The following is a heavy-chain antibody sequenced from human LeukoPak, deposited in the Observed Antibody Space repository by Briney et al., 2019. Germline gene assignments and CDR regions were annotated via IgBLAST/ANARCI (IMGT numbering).Heavy chain of an antibody. D-gene: IGHD3-22*01. J-gene: IGHJ4*02. Sequence: PGASVEVSCKVSGYTLTELSMHWVRQAPGKGLEWMGGFDPEDGETIYAQKFQGRVTMTEDTSTDTAYMERSSLRSEDTAVYYCATCPMIVVVIHRGYYFDYWGQGTLVTVSS. CDR2: FDPEDGET. CDR3: ATCPMIVVVIHRGYYFDY. CDR1: GYTLTELS. V-gene: IGHV1-24*01.